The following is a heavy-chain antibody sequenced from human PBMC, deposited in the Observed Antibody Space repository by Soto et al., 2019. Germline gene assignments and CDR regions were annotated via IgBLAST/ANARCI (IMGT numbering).Heavy chain of an antibody. CDR3: TRLATVAPFDY. V-gene: IGHV3-23*01. Sequence: PGGSLRLSCAASGFTFSNYAVTWVRQAPGKGLGWVSTISGSGGSTYYADSVKGRFTISRDDSKNTAYLQMNSLKTEDTAVYYCTRLATVAPFDYWGQGTLVTVSS. D-gene: IGHD4-17*01. CDR1: GFTFSNYA. J-gene: IGHJ4*02. CDR2: ISGSGGST.